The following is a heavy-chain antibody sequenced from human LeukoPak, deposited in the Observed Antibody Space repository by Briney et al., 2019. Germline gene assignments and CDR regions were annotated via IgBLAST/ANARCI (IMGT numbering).Heavy chain of an antibody. D-gene: IGHD2-21*01. Sequence: ASVKVSCKASGYTFTSYYMHWVRQAPGQGLEWMGIINPSGGSTSYAQKFQGRVTMTRDTSTSTVYMELSSLRSEDTAVYYCARGVDLAYCGGDCPDPFDYWGQGTLVTVSS. J-gene: IGHJ4*02. CDR3: ARGVDLAYCGGDCPDPFDY. V-gene: IGHV1-46*01. CDR2: INPSGGST. CDR1: GYTFTSYY.